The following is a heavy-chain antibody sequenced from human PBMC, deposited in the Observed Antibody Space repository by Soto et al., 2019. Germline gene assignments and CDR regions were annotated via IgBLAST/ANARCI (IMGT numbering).Heavy chain of an antibody. Sequence: GASVKVSCKASGGTFSSCAISWVRQAPGQGLEWMGGIIPIFGTANYAQKFQGRVTITADESTSTAYMELSSLRSEDTAVYYCAREGYYDSSGYQPEGYFDYWGQGTLVTVSS. V-gene: IGHV1-69*13. CDR2: IIPIFGTA. J-gene: IGHJ4*02. CDR3: AREGYYDSSGYQPEGYFDY. CDR1: GGTFSSCA. D-gene: IGHD3-22*01.